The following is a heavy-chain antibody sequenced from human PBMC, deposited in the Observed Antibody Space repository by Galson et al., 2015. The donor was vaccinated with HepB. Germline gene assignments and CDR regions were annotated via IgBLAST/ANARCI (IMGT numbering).Heavy chain of an antibody. V-gene: IGHV3-30*18. CDR2: ISYDGSNK. J-gene: IGHJ6*02. D-gene: IGHD2-2*01. CDR3: AKDRGCSSTSCYSYYYYGMDV. Sequence: SLRLSCAASGFTFSSYGMHWVRQAPGKGLEWVAVISYDGSNKHYADSVKGRFTISRDNSKNTLYLQMNSLRAGDTAVYYCAKDRGCSSTSCYSYYYYGMDVWGQGTTVTVSS. CDR1: GFTFSSYG.